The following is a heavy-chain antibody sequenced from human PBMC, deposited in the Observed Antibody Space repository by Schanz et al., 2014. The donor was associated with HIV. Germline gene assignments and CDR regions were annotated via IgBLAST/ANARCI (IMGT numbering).Heavy chain of an antibody. J-gene: IGHJ2*01. D-gene: IGHD3-22*01. Sequence: QVQLVQSGAEVKKPGASVKVSCKASGYTFTGYYMHWVRQAPGQGLEWMGWINPNSGGTNYAQKFQGRVTMTRDTSISTAYMELRRLRYDDTAVYYCAMGPDYYDSSAYYRVGLWYFDLGGRGTLVTVSS. CDR2: INPNSGGT. CDR1: GYTFTGYY. CDR3: AMGPDYYDSSAYYRVGLWYFDL. V-gene: IGHV1-2*02.